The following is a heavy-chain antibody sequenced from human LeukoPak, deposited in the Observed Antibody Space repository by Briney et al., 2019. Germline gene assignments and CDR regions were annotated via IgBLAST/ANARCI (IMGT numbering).Heavy chain of an antibody. CDR1: GFTFSSYG. CDR3: AKDQAITFGGVIAY. Sequence: GGSLRLSCAASGFTFSSYGMHWVRQAPGKGLEWVAVISYDGSNKYYADSVKGRFTISRDNSKNTLYLQTNSLRAEDTAVYYCAKDQAITFGGVIAYWGQGTLVTVSS. D-gene: IGHD3-16*02. V-gene: IGHV3-30*18. CDR2: ISYDGSNK. J-gene: IGHJ4*02.